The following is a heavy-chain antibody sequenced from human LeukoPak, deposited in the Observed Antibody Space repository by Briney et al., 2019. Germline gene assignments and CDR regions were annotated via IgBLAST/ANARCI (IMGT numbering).Heavy chain of an antibody. CDR3: ARDCSSTSCYTFGAFDI. D-gene: IGHD2-2*02. CDR1: GGSVSSGSYY. V-gene: IGHV4-61*01. CDR2: IYYSGST. Sequence: PSGTLSLTCTVSGGSVSSGSYYWSWIRQPPGKGLEWIGYIYYSGSTNYNPSLKSRVTISVDTSKNQFSLKLSSVTAADTAVYYCARDCSSTSCYTFGAFDIWGQGTMVTVSS. J-gene: IGHJ3*02.